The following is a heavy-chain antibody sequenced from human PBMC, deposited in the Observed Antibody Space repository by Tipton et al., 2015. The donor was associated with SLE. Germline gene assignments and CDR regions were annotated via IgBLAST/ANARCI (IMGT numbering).Heavy chain of an antibody. CDR2: IYTSGST. CDR3: ARLGYYGSGSYYRRAYFDY. V-gene: IGHV4-61*09. Sequence: TLSLTCTVSGGSISSGSYYWSWIRQPAGKRLEWIGYIYTSGSTNYNPSLKSRVTISVDTSKNQFSLKLSSVTAADTAVYYCARLGYYGSGSYYRRAYFDYWGQGTLVTVSS. J-gene: IGHJ4*02. CDR1: GGSISSGSYY. D-gene: IGHD3-10*01.